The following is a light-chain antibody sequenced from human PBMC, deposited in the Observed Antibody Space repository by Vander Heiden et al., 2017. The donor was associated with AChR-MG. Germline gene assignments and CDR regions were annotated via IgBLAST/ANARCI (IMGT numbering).Light chain of an antibody. Sequence: QSALPQPPSASGSPGQSVTISCTGTSSDVGGSKYVSWYQQHPGKAPKVMIYEVTKRPSGVPDRFSGSKSGNTASLTVSGLQAEDEADYYCSSYAGNNIYVFGTGTKVTVL. CDR1: SSDVGGSKY. J-gene: IGLJ1*01. CDR3: SSYAGNNIYV. CDR2: EVT. V-gene: IGLV2-8*01.